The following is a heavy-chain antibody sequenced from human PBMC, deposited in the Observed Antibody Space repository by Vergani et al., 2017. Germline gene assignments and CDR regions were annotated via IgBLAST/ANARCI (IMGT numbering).Heavy chain of an antibody. CDR3: ATPQTVTTGGMEV. Sequence: EVQLVQSGAEVKKPWATMKISCKVSGYTFTDHYMHWVKQAPGQGLEWMGLVDPEDGETIYAEKFKGRVNIAADTYTDTAHLELSSLRSEDTAVYYCATPQTVTTGGMEVWGQGTTVSVSS. J-gene: IGHJ6*02. CDR1: GYTFTDHY. V-gene: IGHV1-69-2*01. CDR2: VDPEDGET. D-gene: IGHD4-17*01.